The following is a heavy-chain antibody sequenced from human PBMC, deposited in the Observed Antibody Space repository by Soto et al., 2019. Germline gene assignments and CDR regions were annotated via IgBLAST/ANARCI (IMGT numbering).Heavy chain of an antibody. CDR2: ISSSSSYI. V-gene: IGHV3-21*01. J-gene: IGHJ3*02. CDR1: GFTFSSYS. Sequence: PGGSLRLSCAASGFTFSSYSMNWVRQAPGKGLEWVSSISSSSSYIYYADSVKGRFTISRDNAKNSLYLQMNSLRAEDTAVYYCARDTGTMIVVVRSGAFDIWGQGTMVTVSS. CDR3: ARDTGTMIVVVRSGAFDI. D-gene: IGHD3-22*01.